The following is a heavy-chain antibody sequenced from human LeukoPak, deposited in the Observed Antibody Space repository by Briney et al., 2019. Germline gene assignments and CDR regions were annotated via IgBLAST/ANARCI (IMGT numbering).Heavy chain of an antibody. J-gene: IGHJ3*02. CDR2: ISSTSSYI. D-gene: IGHD2-15*01. CDR3: SRDSGRGPPEAFDI. CDR1: GFTFSRYS. Sequence: PGGSLGHSCAVSGFTFSRYSMNWVRQAPGKGLEWVSTISSTSSYIYHADSLKGRFTISRDNAKDSLYLQMSSLRAEDTAVYYCSRDSGRGPPEAFDIWGQGTMVTVSS. V-gene: IGHV3-21*01.